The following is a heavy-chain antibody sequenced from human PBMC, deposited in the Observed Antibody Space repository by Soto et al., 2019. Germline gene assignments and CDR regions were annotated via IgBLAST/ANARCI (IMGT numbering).Heavy chain of an antibody. CDR3: ARGGHSSGWYWWLDP. V-gene: IGHV4-34*01. Sequence: SETLSLTCAFYVGSFSGYYWSWIRQPPGKGLEWIGEINHSGSTNYNPSLKSRVTISVDTSKNQFSLKLSSVTAADTAVYYCARGGHSSGWYWWLDPWGQGTLVTVSS. D-gene: IGHD6-19*01. CDR2: INHSGST. J-gene: IGHJ5*02. CDR1: VGSFSGYY.